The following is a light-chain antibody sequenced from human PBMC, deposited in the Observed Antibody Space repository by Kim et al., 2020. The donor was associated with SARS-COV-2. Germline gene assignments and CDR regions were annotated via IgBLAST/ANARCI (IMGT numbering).Light chain of an antibody. CDR3: QVWDSAAGV. V-gene: IGLV3-1*01. CDR2: QDT. J-gene: IGLJ1*01. CDR1: KLGLKY. Sequence: SYELTQPPSVSVSPGQTANITCPGHKLGLKYVNWYQQKPGQSPILFIYQDTKRPSGIPERFSASNSGDTATLTISQIQSMDEADYVCQVWDSAAGVFG.